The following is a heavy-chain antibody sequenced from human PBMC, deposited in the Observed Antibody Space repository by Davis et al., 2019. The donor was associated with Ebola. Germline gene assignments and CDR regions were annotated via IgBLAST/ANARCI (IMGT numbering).Heavy chain of an antibody. CDR3: AKTYGYCTGGVCYLRYYYYYGMDV. CDR1: GFTFSSYA. V-gene: IGHV3-23*01. J-gene: IGHJ6*02. D-gene: IGHD2-8*02. Sequence: GGSLRLSCAASGFTFSSYAMSWDRQAPGKGLEWVSAISGSGGSTYYADSVKGRFTISRDNSKNTLYLQMNSLRAEDTAVYYCAKTYGYCTGGVCYLRYYYYYGMDVWGQGTTVTVSS. CDR2: ISGSGGST.